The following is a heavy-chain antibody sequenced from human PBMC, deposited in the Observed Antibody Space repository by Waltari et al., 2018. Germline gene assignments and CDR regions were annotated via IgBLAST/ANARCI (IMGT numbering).Heavy chain of an antibody. V-gene: IGHV4-34*02. CDR2: IRHPDRT. D-gene: IGHD3-3*01. CDR3: TRGGNYDFWSHSPFVDP. CDR1: GALFSSYY. Sequence: QVQLQQWGAGLLKPSETLSLTCAVYGALFSSYYLGWVRQYPGKVLEWIGQIRHPDRTNYKPSLEGRVTISVDTSANQFSLKLHSVTAADTGLYFCTRGGNYDFWSHSPFVDPWGQGTLVTVSS. J-gene: IGHJ5*02.